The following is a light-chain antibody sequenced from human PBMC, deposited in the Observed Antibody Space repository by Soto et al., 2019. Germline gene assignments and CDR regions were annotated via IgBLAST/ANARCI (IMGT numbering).Light chain of an antibody. J-gene: IGKJ3*01. V-gene: IGKV3-11*01. CDR2: DAS. Sequence: EIMLRQSPATLSMSPGERATLSCRASQNIDNFLVWYQQKPGQAPRLLIYDASKRATGIPARFSGIGSGTDFTLTISSLEPEDFAVYYCQQRYTLITFGPGTKVDIK. CDR3: QQRYTLIT. CDR1: QNIDNF.